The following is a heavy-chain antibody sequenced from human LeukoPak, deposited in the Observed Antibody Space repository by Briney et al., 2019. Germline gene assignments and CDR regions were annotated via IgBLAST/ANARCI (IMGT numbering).Heavy chain of an antibody. D-gene: IGHD3-9*01. V-gene: IGHV3-23*01. Sequence: GGSLRLSCAASGFTFSSYAMNWVRQAPGKGLEWVSAISGSGGSTYYADSVKGRFTISRDNSKNTLYLQMNSLRAEDTAVYYCARDFDWLFTSSDYWGQGTLVTVSS. J-gene: IGHJ4*02. CDR3: ARDFDWLFTSSDY. CDR2: ISGSGGST. CDR1: GFTFSSYA.